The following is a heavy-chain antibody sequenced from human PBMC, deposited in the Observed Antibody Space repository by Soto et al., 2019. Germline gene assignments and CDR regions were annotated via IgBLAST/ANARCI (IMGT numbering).Heavy chain of an antibody. V-gene: IGHV4-4*02. Sequence: SETLSLTCGVSGGTIRSPDWWTWVRQPPGKGLEWIGEIFQSGSTNYTPSLESRVTISVDKSKNQFSLTLTSVTAADTAVYFCARGRGRYSSGWSWFDPWGQGILVTAPQ. D-gene: IGHD6-19*01. CDR3: ARGRGRYSSGWSWFDP. J-gene: IGHJ5*02. CDR1: GGTIRSPDW. CDR2: IFQSGST.